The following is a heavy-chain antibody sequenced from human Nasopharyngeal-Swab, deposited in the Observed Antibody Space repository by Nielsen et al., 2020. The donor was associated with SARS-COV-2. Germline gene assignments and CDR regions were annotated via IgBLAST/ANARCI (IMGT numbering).Heavy chain of an antibody. D-gene: IGHD2/OR15-2a*01. Sequence: WIRQPPGKGLEWIGSIYYSGSTYYNPSLKMRVTISVDTSKNQFSLKLSSVTAADTAVYYCARRILYDGMDVWGQGTTVTVSS. V-gene: IGHV4-39*07. J-gene: IGHJ6*02. CDR2: IYYSGST. CDR3: ARRILYDGMDV.